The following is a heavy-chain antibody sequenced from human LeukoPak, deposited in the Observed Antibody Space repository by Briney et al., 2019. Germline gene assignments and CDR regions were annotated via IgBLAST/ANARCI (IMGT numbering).Heavy chain of an antibody. CDR3: AKDFMRYSGIRNAFDI. V-gene: IGHV3-23*01. Sequence: GGSLRLSCAASGFTFSSYAMSWVRQAPGKGLEWVSAISGSGGSTYYADSVKGRFTLSRDNSKNTLYLQMNSLRAEDTAVYYCAKDFMRYSGIRNAFDIWGQGTMVTVSS. CDR2: ISGSGGST. D-gene: IGHD1-26*01. J-gene: IGHJ3*02. CDR1: GFTFSSYA.